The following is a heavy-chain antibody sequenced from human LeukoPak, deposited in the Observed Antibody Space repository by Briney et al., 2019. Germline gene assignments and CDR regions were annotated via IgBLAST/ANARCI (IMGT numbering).Heavy chain of an antibody. Sequence: EASVKVSCKASGYTFIDYSIHWVRQAPGQGLEWMGRINANNGGTYYAQKFQGTVTMTRDTPITTAYMELSRLRSDDTAVYYCARGGSGSGYLYYLDHWGQGTMVTLSS. D-gene: IGHD3-3*01. V-gene: IGHV1-2*06. CDR3: ARGGSGSGYLYYLDH. CDR2: INANNGGT. CDR1: GYTFIDYS. J-gene: IGHJ4*02.